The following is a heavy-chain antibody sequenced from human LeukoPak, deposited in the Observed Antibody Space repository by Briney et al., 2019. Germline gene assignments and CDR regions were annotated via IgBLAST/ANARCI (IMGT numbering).Heavy chain of an antibody. CDR1: GGSFSGYY. CDR2: INHSGST. V-gene: IGHV4-34*01. J-gene: IGHJ4*02. CDR3: ARRFDY. Sequence: SETLSLTCAVYGGSFSGYYWSWIRQPPGKGLEWIGEINHSGSTNYNPSLKRRVTISVDTSKNQFSLKLSSVTAADTAVYYCARRFDYWGQGTLVTVSS.